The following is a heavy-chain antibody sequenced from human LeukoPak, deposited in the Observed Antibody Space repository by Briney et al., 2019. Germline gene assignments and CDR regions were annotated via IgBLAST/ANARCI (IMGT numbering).Heavy chain of an antibody. CDR2: ISVDGKNK. Sequence: GGSLRLSCAVSGFTFSSYEMHWVRQAPGRGLEWVAVISVDGKNKYNPESVKGRFTISRDNSKNTLYRQMNSLGLEDTAVYYCARARKRYGDYEDNWFDPWGQGTLVTVSS. CDR1: GFTFSSYE. CDR3: ARARKRYGDYEDNWFDP. V-gene: IGHV3-30*04. J-gene: IGHJ5*02. D-gene: IGHD4-17*01.